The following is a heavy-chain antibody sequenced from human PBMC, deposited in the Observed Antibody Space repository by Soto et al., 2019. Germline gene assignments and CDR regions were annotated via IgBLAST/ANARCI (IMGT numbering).Heavy chain of an antibody. CDR3: ARLFSADYYDSSGYYIRPNDY. CDR1: GGSISSGDYY. J-gene: IGHJ4*02. V-gene: IGHV4-30-4*01. D-gene: IGHD3-22*01. Sequence: SETLSLTCTVSGGSISSGDYYWSWILQPPGKGLEWIGYIYYSGSTYYNPSLKSRVTISVDTSKNQFSLKLSSVTAADTAVYYCARLFSADYYDSSGYYIRPNDYWGQGTLVTVSS. CDR2: IYYSGST.